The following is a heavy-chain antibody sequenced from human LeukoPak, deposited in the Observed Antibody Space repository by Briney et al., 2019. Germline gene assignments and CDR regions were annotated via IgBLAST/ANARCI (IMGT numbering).Heavy chain of an antibody. D-gene: IGHD6-6*01. CDR3: ARDSWKSSSRVVHNSFDI. J-gene: IGHJ5*02. Sequence: SETLSLTCAVYGGAFSGYYWSWIRQVPGKGLEWIGEINQSGRTNYNPSLKSRVTISVDTSKNQISLKLSFVTATDTAVYYCARDSWKSSSRVVHNSFDIWGQGTLVTVSS. V-gene: IGHV4-34*01. CDR1: GGAFSGYY. CDR2: INQSGRT.